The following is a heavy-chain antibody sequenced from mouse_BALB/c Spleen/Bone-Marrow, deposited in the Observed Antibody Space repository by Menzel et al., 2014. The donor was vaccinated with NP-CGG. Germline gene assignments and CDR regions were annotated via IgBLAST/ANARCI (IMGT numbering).Heavy chain of an antibody. V-gene: IGHV6-6*02. Sequence: VQLKESGGGLVQPGGSMKLSCVASGFTFSNYWMNWVRQPPEKGLEWVAEIRLKSNNYATHYAESVKGRFTISRDDSKSSVYLQMNNLRAEDTGIYYCIRRGRGYAMDYWGQGTSVTVSS. CDR2: IRLKSNNYAT. CDR3: IRRGRGYAMDY. CDR1: GFTFSNYW. J-gene: IGHJ4*01.